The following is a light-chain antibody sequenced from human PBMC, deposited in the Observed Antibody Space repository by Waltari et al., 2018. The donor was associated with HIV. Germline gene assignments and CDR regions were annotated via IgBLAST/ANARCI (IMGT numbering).Light chain of an antibody. Sequence: EIVLTQSPATVSLSPGERATLSCRASQSVSDYLAWYQQKPGQAPRLLIYYASNRAPGIPARFSGSGSGTDFTLTISSLEPEDFAVYYCQERSNWNTFGQGTKLEIK. CDR2: YAS. J-gene: IGKJ2*01. V-gene: IGKV3-11*01. CDR1: QSVSDY. CDR3: QERSNWNT.